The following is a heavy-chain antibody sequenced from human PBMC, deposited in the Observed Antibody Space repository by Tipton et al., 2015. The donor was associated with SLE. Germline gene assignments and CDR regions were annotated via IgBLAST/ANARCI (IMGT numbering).Heavy chain of an antibody. CDR3: ASAGDSSSPLDY. CDR1: GGSISSYY. J-gene: IGHJ4*02. CDR2: IYYSGST. V-gene: IGHV4-59*01. Sequence: GLVKPSETLSLTCTVSGGSISSYYWSWIRQPSGKGLEWIGYIYYSGSTNYNPSLKSRVTISVDTSKNQFSLKLSSVTAADTAVYYCASAGDSSSPLDYWGQGTLVTVSS. D-gene: IGHD6-13*01.